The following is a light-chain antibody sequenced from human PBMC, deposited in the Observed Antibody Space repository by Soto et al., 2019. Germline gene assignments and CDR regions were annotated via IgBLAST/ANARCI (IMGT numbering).Light chain of an antibody. V-gene: IGKV3-20*01. CDR3: QQYGSSLWT. CDR2: GAS. J-gene: IGKJ1*01. Sequence: EIVLTQSPGTLSLSPGDRATLSCRASQSVSSSYLAWYQQKPGQAPRLLIYGASSRATGIPDRFSGSGSGTDFTLTISRLEPEDFAVYYCQQYGSSLWTFGQGTKGEIK. CDR1: QSVSSSY.